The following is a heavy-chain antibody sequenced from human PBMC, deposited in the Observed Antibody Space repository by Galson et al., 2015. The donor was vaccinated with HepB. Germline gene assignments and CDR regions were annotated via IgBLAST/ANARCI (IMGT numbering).Heavy chain of an antibody. CDR2: ISGSGGST. CDR3: AKDRSPNSYGIYDFDW. J-gene: IGHJ4*02. Sequence: SLRLSCAASGFTFTSYAMSWVRQAPGKGLEWVSAISGSGGSTYYADSVKGRFTISRDNSKNTLYLQMNSLRAEDTAVYYCAKDRSPNSYGIYDFDWWGQGTLVTVSS. D-gene: IGHD5-18*01. CDR1: GFTFTSYA. V-gene: IGHV3-23*01.